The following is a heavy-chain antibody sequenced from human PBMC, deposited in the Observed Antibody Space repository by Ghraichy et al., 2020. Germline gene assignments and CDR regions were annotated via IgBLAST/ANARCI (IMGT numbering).Heavy chain of an antibody. CDR3: ARQRGSGSPPYYFDS. Sequence: ESLNISCTVSGGSISSITYYWGWIRQPPGKGLEWIGTVYYSGSSYYNSSLKSRVTISVDTSKNQFSLKVSSVTAADTAVYFCARQRGSGSPPYYFDSWGQGTLVTVSS. D-gene: IGHD3-22*01. CDR1: GGSISSITYY. J-gene: IGHJ4*02. V-gene: IGHV4-39*01. CDR2: VYYSGSS.